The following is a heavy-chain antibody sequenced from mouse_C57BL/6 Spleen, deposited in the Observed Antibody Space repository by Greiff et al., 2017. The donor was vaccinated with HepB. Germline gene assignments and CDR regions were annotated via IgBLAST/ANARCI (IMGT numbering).Heavy chain of an antibody. V-gene: IGHV1-82*01. D-gene: IGHD2-3*01. CDR1: GYAFSSSW. CDR3: ARSGYYKYFDV. Sequence: VQLQQSGPELVKPGASVKISCKASGYAFSSSWMNWVKQRPGKGLEWIGRFYPGDGDTNYNGKFKGKATLTADKSSSTAYMQLSSLTSEDSAVYFCARSGYYKYFDVWGTGTTVTVSS. J-gene: IGHJ1*03. CDR2: FYPGDGDT.